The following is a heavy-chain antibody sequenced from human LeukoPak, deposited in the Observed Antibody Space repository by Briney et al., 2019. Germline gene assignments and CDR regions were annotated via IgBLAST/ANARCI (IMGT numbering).Heavy chain of an antibody. V-gene: IGHV4-4*07. CDR3: ARVRPEGVYFDY. D-gene: IGHD1-14*01. CDR1: GGSISSYY. Sequence: SETLSLTCTVSGGSISSYYWSWIRQPAGKGLEWIGRIYTSGSTNYNPSLKSRVTISVDTSKNQFSLKLSSVTAADTAVYYCARVRPEGVYFDYWGQGTLVTVSS. CDR2: IYTSGST. J-gene: IGHJ4*02.